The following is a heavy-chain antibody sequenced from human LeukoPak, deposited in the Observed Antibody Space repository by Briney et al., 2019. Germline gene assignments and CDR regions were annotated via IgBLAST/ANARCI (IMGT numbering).Heavy chain of an antibody. V-gene: IGHV1-69*13. CDR1: GGTFSSYA. J-gene: IGHJ4*02. Sequence: SVKVSCKASGGTFSSYAISWVRQAPGQGLEWMGGIIPIFGTANYAQKFQGRVTITADESTSTAYMELSSLRSEDTAVYYCASLYDSGGYYYSEAFDYWGQGTLVTVSS. CDR3: ASLYDSGGYYYSEAFDY. D-gene: IGHD3-22*01. CDR2: IIPIFGTA.